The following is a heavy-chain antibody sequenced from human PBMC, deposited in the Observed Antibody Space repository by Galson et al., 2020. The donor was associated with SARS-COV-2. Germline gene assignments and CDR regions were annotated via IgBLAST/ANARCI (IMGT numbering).Heavy chain of an antibody. V-gene: IGHV3-33*08. CDR3: AREAEVTSAGNSLDY. Sequence: GGSLRLSCAASGFTFRSYSMHWVRQAPGKGLEWVAVIWYDGSKKYYGDSVEGRFTISRDNSKNTLYLQADNLGAEDTAMYYCAREAEVTSAGNSLDYWGRGTLVTVSS. J-gene: IGHJ4*02. CDR1: GFTFRSYS. CDR2: IWYDGSKK. D-gene: IGHD6-25*01.